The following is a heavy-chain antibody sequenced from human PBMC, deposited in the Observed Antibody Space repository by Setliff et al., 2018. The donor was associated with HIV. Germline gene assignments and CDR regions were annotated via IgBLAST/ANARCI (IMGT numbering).Heavy chain of an antibody. CDR3: AKDIAARRGYDY. J-gene: IGHJ4*02. CDR1: GLTFSSYG. V-gene: IGHV3-30*02. Sequence: GGSLRLSCAASGLTFSSYGMHWVRQAPGKGLEWVAFIRYDGSNKYYADSVKGRFTISRDNSKNTLYLQMNSLRAEDTAVYYCAKDIAARRGYDYWGQGTLVTVSS. CDR2: IRYDGSNK. D-gene: IGHD6-6*01.